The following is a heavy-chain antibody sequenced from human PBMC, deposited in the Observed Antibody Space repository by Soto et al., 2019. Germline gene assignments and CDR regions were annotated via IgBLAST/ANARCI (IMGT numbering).Heavy chain of an antibody. CDR2: ISAYNGNT. J-gene: IGHJ5*02. CDR1: GYTFTSYG. CDR3: ARXRPVSSVVVAASPYWFDP. Sequence: ASVKVSCKASGYTFTSYGISWVRQAPGQGLEWVGWISAYNGNTNYAQKLQGRVTMTTDTSTSTAYMELRSLRSDDTAVYYCARXRPVSSVVVAASPYWFDPWGQGTLVTVSS. D-gene: IGHD2-15*01. V-gene: IGHV1-18*04.